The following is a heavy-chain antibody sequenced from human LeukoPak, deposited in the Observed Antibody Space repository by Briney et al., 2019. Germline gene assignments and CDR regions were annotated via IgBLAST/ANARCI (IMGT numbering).Heavy chain of an antibody. CDR2: ISGYNGDT. CDR1: GYTFTNYY. D-gene: IGHD2-21*02. CDR3: ARDRDLIGVTATRLDY. Sequence: SVKVSCKASGYTFTNYYMHWVRQAPGQGLEWMGWISGYNGDTKYAQKIQGRVTLTTDSSASTAYMELRTLRSDDTAIYYCARDRDLIGVTATRLDYWGQGSLVSVSS. J-gene: IGHJ4*02. V-gene: IGHV1-18*04.